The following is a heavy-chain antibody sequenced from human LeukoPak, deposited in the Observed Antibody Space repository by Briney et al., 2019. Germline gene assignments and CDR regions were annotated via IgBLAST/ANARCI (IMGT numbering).Heavy chain of an antibody. D-gene: IGHD3-22*01. CDR3: ARDLGVITFDY. V-gene: IGHV3-23*01. CDR1: GFTFSSYA. Sequence: GGSLRLSCAASGFTFSSYAMSWVRQAPWKGLEWVSAISGSGGRTHYADSVKGRFTISRDNSKNTLYLQMNSLRAEDTAVYYCARDLGVITFDYWGQGTLVTVSS. J-gene: IGHJ4*02. CDR2: ISGSGGRT.